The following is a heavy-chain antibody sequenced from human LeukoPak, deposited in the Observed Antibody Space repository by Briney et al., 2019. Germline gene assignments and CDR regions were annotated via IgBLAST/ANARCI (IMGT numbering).Heavy chain of an antibody. CDR3: ARSRRYSSNFATSSRNAFDI. CDR1: GFTFDDYG. J-gene: IGHJ3*02. V-gene: IGHV3-20*04. CDR2: INWNGGST. D-gene: IGHD6-13*01. Sequence: GGSLRLSCAASGFTFDDYGMSWVRQAPGKGLEWVSGINWNGGSTGYADSVKGRFTISRDNAKNSLYLQMNSLRAEDTALYYCARSRRYSSNFATSSRNAFDIWGQGTMVTVSS.